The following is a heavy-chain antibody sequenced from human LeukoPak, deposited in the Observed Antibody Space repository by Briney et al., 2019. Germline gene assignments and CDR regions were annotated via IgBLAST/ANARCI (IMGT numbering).Heavy chain of an antibody. CDR2: IRYDGSNK. CDR3: AKDGRQRKTYFYGSGSVNAFDI. V-gene: IGHV3-30*02. J-gene: IGHJ3*02. D-gene: IGHD3-10*01. Sequence: PGRSLRLSCAASGFTFSSYGMHWVRQAPGKGLEWVAFIRYDGSNKYYADSVQGRITISRDNSKNMLYLQMNTLRDEDTAPYYCAKDGRQRKTYFYGSGSVNAFDIWGQGTRVTVS. CDR1: GFTFSSYG.